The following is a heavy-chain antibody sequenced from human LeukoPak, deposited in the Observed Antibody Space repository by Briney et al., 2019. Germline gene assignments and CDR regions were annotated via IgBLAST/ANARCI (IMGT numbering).Heavy chain of an antibody. CDR3: AKVGDVLRFLEWLLEDDAFDI. D-gene: IGHD3-3*01. CDR1: GFTFSSYA. J-gene: IGHJ3*02. Sequence: GGSLRLSCAASGFTFSSYAMSWVRQAPGKGLEWVSAISGSGGSTYYADSVKGRFTISRDNSKNTLYLQMNSVRAEDTAVYYCAKVGDVLRFLEWLLEDDAFDIWGQGTMVTVSS. CDR2: ISGSGGST. V-gene: IGHV3-23*01.